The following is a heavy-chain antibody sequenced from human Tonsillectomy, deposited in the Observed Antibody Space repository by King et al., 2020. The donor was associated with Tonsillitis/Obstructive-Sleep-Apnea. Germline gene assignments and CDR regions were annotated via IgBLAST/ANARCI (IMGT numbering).Heavy chain of an antibody. Sequence: VQLVESGGGLVKPGGSLRLSCAASGFTFSDYYMSWIRQAPGKGLEWVSYISSSSSYTNYADSVKGRFTISRDNAKNSLYLQMNSLRAEDTAVYYCARGSADDYVWGRCRSSGWFDPWGQGTLVTVSS. CDR2: ISSSSSYT. D-gene: IGHD3-16*02. CDR1: GFTFSDYY. J-gene: IGHJ5*02. CDR3: ARGSADDYVWGRCRSSGWFDP. V-gene: IGHV3-11*06.